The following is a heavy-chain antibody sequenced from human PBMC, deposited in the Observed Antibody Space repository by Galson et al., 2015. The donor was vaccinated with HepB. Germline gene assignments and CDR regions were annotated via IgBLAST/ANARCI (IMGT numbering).Heavy chain of an antibody. CDR1: GYSFTTYP. CDR2: INTANGNT. CDR3: ARDTLGGNSFDP. D-gene: IGHD3-16*01. V-gene: IGHV1-3*04. Sequence: SEKVSCKASGYSFTTYPIHWVRQAPGQSLEWMGWINTANGNTKYSQKFQGRVTITRDTSANIVYVELSSLRSEDTAVYYCARDTLGGNSFDPWGQGTLVTVSS. J-gene: IGHJ5*02.